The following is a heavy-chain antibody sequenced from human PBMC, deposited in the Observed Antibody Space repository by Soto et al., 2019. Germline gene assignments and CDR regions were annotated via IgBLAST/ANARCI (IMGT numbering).Heavy chain of an antibody. CDR1: GLTFSNYW. Sequence: PGGSLILSCAASGLTFSNYWMSWVRQAPGKGLEWVANIKQDGSEKYYVDSVKGRFTISRDSAKNSLYLQMNSLRAEDTAVYYCATSYYDFWSGYFAYWGQGTLVTVSS. V-gene: IGHV3-7*05. D-gene: IGHD3-3*01. CDR2: IKQDGSEK. CDR3: ATSYYDFWSGYFAY. J-gene: IGHJ4*02.